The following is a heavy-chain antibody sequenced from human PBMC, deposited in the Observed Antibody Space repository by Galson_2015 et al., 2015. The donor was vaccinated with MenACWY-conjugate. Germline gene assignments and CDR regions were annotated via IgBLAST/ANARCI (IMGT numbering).Heavy chain of an antibody. J-gene: IGHJ5*02. CDR1: GFTLSSFS. V-gene: IGHV3-33*01. D-gene: IGHD3-3*01. Sequence: SLRLSCAASGFTLSSFSMHWVRQSPGKGLVGVALIWSDGYKKSYVDSVMCRCTIYRGNSKNTLFLQMNHLRADDTAVYYCARDRGLEWLPSNWFDPWGQGTLVTVSS. CDR2: IWSDGYKK. CDR3: ARDRGLEWLPSNWFDP.